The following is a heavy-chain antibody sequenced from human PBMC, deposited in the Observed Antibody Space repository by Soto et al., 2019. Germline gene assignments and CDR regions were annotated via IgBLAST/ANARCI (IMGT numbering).Heavy chain of an antibody. Sequence: QVQLVESGGGVVQPGRSLRLSCAASGFTFSSYGMHWVRQAPGKGLEWVAVISYDGSNKYYADSVKGRFTISRDNSKNTLYLQMNSLRAEDTAVYYCAKDKAIFGVVNPLWFDPWGQGTLVTVSS. D-gene: IGHD3-3*01. V-gene: IGHV3-30*18. CDR1: GFTFSSYG. CDR3: AKDKAIFGVVNPLWFDP. CDR2: ISYDGSNK. J-gene: IGHJ5*02.